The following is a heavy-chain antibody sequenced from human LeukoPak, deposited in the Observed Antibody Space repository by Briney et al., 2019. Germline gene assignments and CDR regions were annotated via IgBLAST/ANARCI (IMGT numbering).Heavy chain of an antibody. CDR2: IIPIFGTA. J-gene: IGHJ4*02. V-gene: IGHV1-69*05. CDR1: GGTFSSYA. D-gene: IGHD5-18*01. CDR3: AAVYSYGTQENHY. Sequence: ASVKVSCKASGGTFSSYAISWVRQAPGQGLGWMGGIIPIFGTANYAQKFQGRVTITTDESTSTAYMELSSLRSEDTAVYYCAAVYSYGTQENHYWGQGTLVTVSS.